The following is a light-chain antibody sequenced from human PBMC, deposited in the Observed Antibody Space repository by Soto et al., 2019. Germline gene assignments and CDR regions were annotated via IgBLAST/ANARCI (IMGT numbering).Light chain of an antibody. J-gene: IGKJ4*01. V-gene: IGKV1-33*01. CDR3: QQYDILPIT. CDR1: DDIINS. CDR2: DAS. Sequence: DIQVTQSPSFLSASVGDRVTITCQASDDIINSLNWYQQKPGKAPKLLIHDASILQTGVPSRFSGSGSGTDFTFTITSLQPEDIATYYCQQYDILPITFGGGTKVDIK.